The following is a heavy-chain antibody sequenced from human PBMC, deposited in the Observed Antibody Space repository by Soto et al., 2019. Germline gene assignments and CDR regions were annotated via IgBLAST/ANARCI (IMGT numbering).Heavy chain of an antibody. CDR2: IHHSGST. CDR3: ASPGYCSDGTCYPDY. D-gene: IGHD2-15*01. J-gene: IGHJ4*02. CDR1: GGSLSGSY. V-gene: IGHV4-34*01. Sequence: QVQLQQWGAGLLKPSETLSLTCAVYGGSLSGSYWSWIRQPPGTGLEWIGEIHHSGSTYYNPSLKSRVILSVDTSKNQFSLKLNSVTAADTAVYYCASPGYCSDGTCYPDYWGQGTLVTVSS.